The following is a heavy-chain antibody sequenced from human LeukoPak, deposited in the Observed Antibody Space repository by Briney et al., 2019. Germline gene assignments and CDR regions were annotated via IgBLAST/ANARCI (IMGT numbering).Heavy chain of an antibody. CDR1: GYTFTSFG. V-gene: IGHV3-30*02. CDR2: IRSDGSNK. D-gene: IGHD1-26*01. CDR3: AKGYSGISDF. Sequence: GGSLRLSCVASGYTFTSFGMRWVRQAPGKGLEWVAFIRSDGSNKNYADSVKGRFTISRDNSKNTLYLQMNSLSTEDTAVYYSAKGYSGISDFRGQGTLVTVSS. J-gene: IGHJ4*02.